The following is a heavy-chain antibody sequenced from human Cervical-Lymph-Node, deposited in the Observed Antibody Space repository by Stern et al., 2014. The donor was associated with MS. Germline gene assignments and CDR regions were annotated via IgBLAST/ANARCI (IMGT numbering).Heavy chain of an antibody. J-gene: IGHJ1*01. V-gene: IGHV3-48*02. CDR1: GFIFSSYT. Sequence: EVQLVESGGGLVQPGGSLRLSCAASGFIFSSYTMNWVRQAPGQGLEWISYIGSSSSTIYYADSVKGRFTISRDNAKNALYLQMNSLRDEDTAVYYCARDYCSGGSCYGYFQHWGQGTLVTVSS. CDR3: ARDYCSGGSCYGYFQH. CDR2: IGSSSSTI. D-gene: IGHD2-15*01.